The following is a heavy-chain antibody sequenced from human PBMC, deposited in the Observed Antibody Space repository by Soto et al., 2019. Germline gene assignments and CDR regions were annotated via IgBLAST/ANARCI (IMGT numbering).Heavy chain of an antibody. J-gene: IGHJ6*02. V-gene: IGHV4-34*01. CDR2: INHSGST. Sequence: PSETLSLTCAVYGGSFSGYYWSWIRQPPGKGLEWIGEINHSGSTNYNPSLKSRVTISVDTSKNQFSLKLSSVTAADTAVYYCAGGRLAAAGGYGMDVWGQGTTVTVSS. D-gene: IGHD6-13*01. CDR3: AGGRLAAAGGYGMDV. CDR1: GGSFSGYY.